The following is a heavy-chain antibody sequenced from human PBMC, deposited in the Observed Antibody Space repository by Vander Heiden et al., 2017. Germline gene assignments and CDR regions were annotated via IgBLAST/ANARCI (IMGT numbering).Heavy chain of an antibody. Sequence: EVQLVESRGGLVKPGGSMRLSCAAYGCTFSSYSMNWVRQAPGKGLEWVSSISSSSSNIYYADSVKGRFTISRDNAKNSLYLQMNSLRAEDTAVYYCARDISGSYYFDYWGQGTLVTVSS. CDR2: ISSSSSNI. D-gene: IGHD1-26*01. CDR1: GCTFSSYS. J-gene: IGHJ4*02. CDR3: ARDISGSYYFDY. V-gene: IGHV3-21*01.